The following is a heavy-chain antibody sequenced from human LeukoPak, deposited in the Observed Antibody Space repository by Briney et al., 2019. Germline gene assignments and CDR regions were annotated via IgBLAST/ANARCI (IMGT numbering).Heavy chain of an antibody. CDR3: ARGVRYYYGSGSSHNDY. V-gene: IGHV1-2*02. J-gene: IGHJ4*02. D-gene: IGHD3-10*01. Sequence: GASVKVSCKTSGYTFTDYYMHWVRQAPGQGLEWMGWINPNSGGTNYAQRLQGRVTMTRDTSISAAYMELSRLISDDTAVYYCARGVRYYYGSGSSHNDYWGQGTLVTVSS. CDR2: INPNSGGT. CDR1: GYTFTDYY.